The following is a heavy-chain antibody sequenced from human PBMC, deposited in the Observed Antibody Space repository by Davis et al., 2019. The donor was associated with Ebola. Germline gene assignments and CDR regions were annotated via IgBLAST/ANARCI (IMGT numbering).Heavy chain of an antibody. CDR2: IYYSGST. CDR1: GGSISSSSYY. Sequence: MPSETLSLTCTVSGGSISSSSYYWGWIRQPPGKGLEWIGYIYYSGSTNYNPSLKSRVTISADTSRRQFSLKLNSVTAADTAVYYCATGDRGWYYFDYWGQGTLVTVSS. D-gene: IGHD6-19*01. J-gene: IGHJ4*02. V-gene: IGHV4-61*05. CDR3: ATGDRGWYYFDY.